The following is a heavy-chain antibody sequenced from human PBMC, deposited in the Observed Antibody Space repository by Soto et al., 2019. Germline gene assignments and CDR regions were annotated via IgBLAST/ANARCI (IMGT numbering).Heavy chain of an antibody. CDR3: AKDRDTAMVEDNWFDP. D-gene: IGHD5-18*01. J-gene: IGHJ5*02. V-gene: IGHV3-23*01. CDR2: ISGSGGST. Sequence: GSLRLSCAASGFTFSSYAMSWVRQAPGKGLEWVSAISGSGGSTYYADSVKGRFTISRDNSKNTLYLQMNSLRAEDTAVYYCAKDRDTAMVEDNWFDPWGQGTLVTVSS. CDR1: GFTFSSYA.